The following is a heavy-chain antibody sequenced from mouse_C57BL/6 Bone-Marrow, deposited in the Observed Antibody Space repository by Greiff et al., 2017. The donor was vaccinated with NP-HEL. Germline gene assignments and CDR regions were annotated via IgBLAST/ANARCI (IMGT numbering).Heavy chain of an antibody. V-gene: IGHV1-52*01. CDR2: IDPSDSET. CDR3: ARDDGYYVLFDY. J-gene: IGHJ2*01. CDR1: GYTFTSYW. Sequence: VQLQQPGAELVRPGSSVKLSCKASGYTFTSYWMHWVKQRPIQGLEWIGNIDPSDSETHYNQKFKDKATLTVDKSSSTAYMQLSSLTSEYSAVYYCARDDGYYVLFDYWGQGTTLTVSS. D-gene: IGHD2-3*01.